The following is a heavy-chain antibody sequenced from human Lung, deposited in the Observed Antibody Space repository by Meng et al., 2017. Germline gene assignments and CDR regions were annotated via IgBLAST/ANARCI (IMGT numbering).Heavy chain of an antibody. CDR1: GGTFSSYA. D-gene: IGHD3-22*01. V-gene: IGHV1-69*13. CDR3: ASSVVVIVGPQYYYGMDV. J-gene: IGHJ6*02. CDR2: IIPIFGTA. Sequence: SVKVSCKASGGTFSSYAISWVRQAPGQGLEWMGGIIPIFGTANYAQKFQGRVTITADESTSTAYMELSSLRSEDTAVYYCASSVVVIVGPQYYYGMDVWSQGTTVTV.